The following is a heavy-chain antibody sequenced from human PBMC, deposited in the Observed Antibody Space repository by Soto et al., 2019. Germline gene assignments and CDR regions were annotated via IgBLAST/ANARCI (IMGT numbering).Heavy chain of an antibody. J-gene: IGHJ4*02. Sequence: DVQLVESGGGLVQPGGSLRLSCVVSGFTFSSYRMSWVRQAPGKGLEWVANIKQDGSDNFYVDSVKGRFTISRDNAKNSLYLQMNSLRAEDTALYYCARAPDYAHYFDYWGQGTLVTVSS. D-gene: IGHD4-17*01. CDR1: GFTFSSYR. CDR3: ARAPDYAHYFDY. V-gene: IGHV3-7*01. CDR2: IKQDGSDN.